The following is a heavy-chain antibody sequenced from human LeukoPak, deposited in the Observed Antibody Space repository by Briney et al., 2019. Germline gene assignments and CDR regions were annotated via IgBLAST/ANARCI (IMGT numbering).Heavy chain of an antibody. CDR1: VFTFSSYA. CDR3: EKVPYPYGERSYLLDY. V-gene: IGHV3-23*01. CDR2: ISGSGGST. J-gene: IGHJ4*02. D-gene: IGHD3-10*01. Sequence: GGSLRLSWAASVFTFSSYAMSCVRQAPGKGLEGFSAISGSGGSTYYADSVKGRFTISRDNSKNKMYLLMTRVRAEDTGVCYCEKVPYPYGERSYLLDYWGQGTLVTVSS.